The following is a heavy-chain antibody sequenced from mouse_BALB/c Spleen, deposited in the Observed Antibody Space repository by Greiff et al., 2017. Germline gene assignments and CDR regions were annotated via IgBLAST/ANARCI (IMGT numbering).Heavy chain of an antibody. D-gene: IGHD4-1*01. CDR1: GYTFTDYY. CDR3: AVTGDPFAY. CDR2: IYPGSGNT. V-gene: IGHV1-77*01. J-gene: IGHJ3*01. Sequence: QVQLQQSGAELARPGASVKLSCKASGYTFTDYYINWVKQRTGQGLEWIGEIYPGSGNTYYNEKFKDKATLTVDKSSSTAYMQLSSPTSEDSAVYYCAVTGDPFAYWGQGTLVTVSA.